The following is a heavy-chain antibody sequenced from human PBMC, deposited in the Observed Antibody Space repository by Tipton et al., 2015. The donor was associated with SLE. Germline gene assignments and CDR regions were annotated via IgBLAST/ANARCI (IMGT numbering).Heavy chain of an antibody. CDR1: DYPINTGYY. Sequence: TLSLTCAVPDYPINTGYYWGWIRQPPGKGLEWIGSIYYSGATYYNPSLKSRITISVDTSKNQFSLKLTSVTAADTAVYYCARRSITPYFDYWGQGTLVTVSS. V-gene: IGHV4-38-2*01. D-gene: IGHD2/OR15-2a*01. CDR3: ARRSITPYFDY. J-gene: IGHJ4*02. CDR2: IYYSGAT.